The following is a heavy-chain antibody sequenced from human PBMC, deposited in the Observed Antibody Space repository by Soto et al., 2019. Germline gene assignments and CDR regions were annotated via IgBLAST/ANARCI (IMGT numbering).Heavy chain of an antibody. CDR3: ARGSPGYCSSTSCYHNWFDP. D-gene: IGHD2-2*01. V-gene: IGHV5-10-1*03. CDR1: GYSFTSYW. Sequence: EVQLVQSEAEVKKPGESLRISCKGSGYSFTSYWISWVRQMPGKGLEWMGRIDPSDSYTNYSPSFQGHVTISADKSISTAYLQWSSLKASDTAMYYCARGSPGYCSSTSCYHNWFDPWGQGTLVTVSS. J-gene: IGHJ5*02. CDR2: IDPSDSYT.